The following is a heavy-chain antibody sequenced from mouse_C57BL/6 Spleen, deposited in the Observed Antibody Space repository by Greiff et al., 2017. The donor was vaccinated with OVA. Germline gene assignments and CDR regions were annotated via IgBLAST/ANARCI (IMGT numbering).Heavy chain of an antibody. J-gene: IGHJ4*01. V-gene: IGHV1-72*01. Sequence: QLQQPGAELVKPGASVKLSCKASGYTFTSYWMHWVKQRPGRGLEWIGRIDPNSGGTKYNEKFKSKATLTVDKPSSTAYMQLSSLTSEDSAVYYCARGTTVVAPYAMDYWGQGTSVTVSS. CDR2: IDPNSGGT. CDR1: GYTFTSYW. D-gene: IGHD1-1*01. CDR3: ARGTTVVAPYAMDY.